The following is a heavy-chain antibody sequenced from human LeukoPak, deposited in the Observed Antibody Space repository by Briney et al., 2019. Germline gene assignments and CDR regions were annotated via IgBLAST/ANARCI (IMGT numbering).Heavy chain of an antibody. Sequence: GGSLRLSCAASGFTVSSNYMSWVRQAPGKGLEWVSVIYSGGSTYHADSVKGRFTISRDNSKNTLYLQMNSLRAEDTAVYYCARGGDYSSGWYSLDYWGQGTLVTVSS. J-gene: IGHJ4*02. CDR3: ARGGDYSSGWYSLDY. V-gene: IGHV3-53*01. CDR2: IYSGGST. CDR1: GFTVSSNY. D-gene: IGHD6-19*01.